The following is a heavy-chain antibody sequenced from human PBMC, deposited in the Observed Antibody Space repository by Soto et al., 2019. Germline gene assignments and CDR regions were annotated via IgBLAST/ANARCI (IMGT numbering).Heavy chain of an antibody. CDR3: ANEFKRSGIAAAGPFDY. D-gene: IGHD6-13*01. J-gene: IGHJ4*02. Sequence: PGGSLRLSCAASGFTFSSYAMSWVRQAPGKGLEWVSAISGSGGSTYYADSVKGRFTISRDNSKNTLYLQMNSLRAEDTAVYYCANEFKRSGIAAAGPFDYWGQGTLVNVCS. CDR1: GFTFSSYA. V-gene: IGHV3-23*01. CDR2: ISGSGGST.